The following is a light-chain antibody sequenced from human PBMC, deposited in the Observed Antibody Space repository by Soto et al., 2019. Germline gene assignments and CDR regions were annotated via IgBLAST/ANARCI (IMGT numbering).Light chain of an antibody. V-gene: IGKV1-9*01. CDR2: AAS. J-gene: IGKJ3*01. Sequence: DIQLTQSPSFLSASVGDRVTITCRASQGISSYLAWYQQKPGKAPKLLIYAASTLQSGVPSRFSGSGSGTEFTLTISSLQPEDFATNYCQQLNSYPPTFGPGTKVDI. CDR3: QQLNSYPPT. CDR1: QGISSY.